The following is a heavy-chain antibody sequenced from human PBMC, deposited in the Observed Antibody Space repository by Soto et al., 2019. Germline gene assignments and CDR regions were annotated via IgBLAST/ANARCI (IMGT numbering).Heavy chain of an antibody. CDR2: IYYSWST. V-gene: IGHV4-31*03. J-gene: IGHJ6*04. CDR3: SRDRGTGLCHAQYYYFGMDV. CDR1: GGSISSGGYY. Sequence: SETLSLTCTVSGGSISSGGYYWSWIRQHPGKGLEWIGYIYYSWSTYYNPSLKSRVTISVDTSKNQFSLKLSSVTAADTAVYYHSRDRGTGLCHAQYYYFGMDVCGKVTTVTVSS. D-gene: IGHD2-8*01.